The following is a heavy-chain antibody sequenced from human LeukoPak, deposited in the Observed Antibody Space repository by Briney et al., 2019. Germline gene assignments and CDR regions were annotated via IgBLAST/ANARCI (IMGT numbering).Heavy chain of an antibody. V-gene: IGHV4-61*02. CDR2: IYTSGST. J-gene: IGHJ6*03. Sequence: PSETLSLTCTVSGGSISSGSYYWSWIRQPAGKGLEWIGRIYTSGSTNYNPSLKSRVTISVDTSKNQFSLKLSSVTAADTAVYYCARVHYDFWRGAPLYMDVWGKGTTVTVSS. CDR3: ARVHYDFWRGAPLYMDV. CDR1: GGSISSGSYY. D-gene: IGHD3-3*01.